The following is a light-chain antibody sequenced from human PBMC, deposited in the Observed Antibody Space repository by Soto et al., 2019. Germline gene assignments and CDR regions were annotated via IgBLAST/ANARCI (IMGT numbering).Light chain of an antibody. CDR2: EAS. V-gene: IGKV1-33*01. CDR1: QDIKHY. Sequence: IQMTQSPSSLSASVGDRVTITCQASQDIKHYLNWYQQKPGKAPKLLIYEASNLETGVPSRFSGSGSGRSFTFSISSLQPEDIATYYCQQCDDFITFGGGTRIEIK. J-gene: IGKJ4*01. CDR3: QQCDDFIT.